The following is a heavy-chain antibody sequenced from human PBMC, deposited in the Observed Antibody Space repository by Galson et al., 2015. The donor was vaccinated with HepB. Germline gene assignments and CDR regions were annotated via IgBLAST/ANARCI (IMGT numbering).Heavy chain of an antibody. D-gene: IGHD3-3*01. CDR2: ISYDGSNK. J-gene: IGHJ4*02. CDR3: ATSAIGFWSGYYSFDY. CDR1: GFTFSSYG. V-gene: IGHV3-30*03. Sequence: SLRLSCAASGFTFSSYGMHWVRQAPGKGLEWVAVISYDGSNKYYADSVKGRFTISRDNSKNTLYLQMNSLRAEDTAVYYCATSAIGFWSGYYSFDYWGQGTLVTVSS.